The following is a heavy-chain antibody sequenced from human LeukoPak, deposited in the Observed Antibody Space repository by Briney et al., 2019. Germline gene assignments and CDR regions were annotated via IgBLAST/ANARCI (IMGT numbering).Heavy chain of an antibody. Sequence: PSETLSLTCTVSGGSMNSYYWSWIRQPPGKGLEWIGYIYYSGSTNYNPSLKSRVTISVDTSKNQFSLKLSSVTAADTAVYYCARVRTGTTPPYYYYYMDVWGKGTTVTVSS. J-gene: IGHJ6*03. CDR2: IYYSGST. CDR1: GGSMNSYY. V-gene: IGHV4-59*01. CDR3: ARVRTGTTPPYYYYYMDV. D-gene: IGHD1-1*01.